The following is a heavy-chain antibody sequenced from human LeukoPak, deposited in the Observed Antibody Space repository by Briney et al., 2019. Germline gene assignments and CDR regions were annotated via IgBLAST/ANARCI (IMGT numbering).Heavy chain of an antibody. CDR1: GGTFSSYA. CDR3: ARSPLRSGNSAFDY. J-gene: IGHJ4*02. V-gene: IGHV1-69*13. D-gene: IGHD4-23*01. CDR2: IIPIFGTA. Sequence: SVKVSCKASGGTFSSYAISWVRQAPGQGLEWMGGIIPIFGTANYVQKFQGRVTITADESTSTAYMGLSSLRSEDTAVYYCARSPLRSGNSAFDYWGQGTLVTVSS.